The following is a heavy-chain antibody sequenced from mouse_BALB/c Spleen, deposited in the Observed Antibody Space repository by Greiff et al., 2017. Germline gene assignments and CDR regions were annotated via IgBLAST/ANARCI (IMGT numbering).Heavy chain of an antibody. V-gene: IGHV5-17*02. Sequence: LVESGGGLVQPGGSRKLSCAASGFTFSSFGMHWVRQAPEKGLEWVAYISSGSSTIYYADTVKGRFTISRDNPKNTLFLQMTSLRSEDTAMYYCARTGGKVFDYWGQGTTLTVSS. CDR1: GFTFSSFG. CDR2: ISSGSSTI. CDR3: ARTGGKVFDY. J-gene: IGHJ2*01. D-gene: IGHD2-1*01.